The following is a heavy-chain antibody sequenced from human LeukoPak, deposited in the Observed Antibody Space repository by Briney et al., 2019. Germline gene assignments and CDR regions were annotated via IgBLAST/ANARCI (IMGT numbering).Heavy chain of an antibody. CDR1: SESFSGYY. V-gene: IGHV4-34*01. D-gene: IGHD3-3*01. Sequence: SETLSLTCAVYSESFSGYYWGWIRQPPGKGLEWIGSIYYSGSTYYNPSLKSRVTISVDTSKNQFSLKLSSVTAADTAVYYCERATNWSGFSPGGGAFDIWGQGTMVTVSS. CDR3: ERATNWSGFSPGGGAFDI. J-gene: IGHJ3*02. CDR2: IYYSGST.